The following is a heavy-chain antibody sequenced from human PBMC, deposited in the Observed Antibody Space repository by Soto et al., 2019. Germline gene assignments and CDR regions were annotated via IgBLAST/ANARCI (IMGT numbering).Heavy chain of an antibody. J-gene: IGHJ4*02. CDR2: ISMSGSYK. V-gene: IGHV3-11*06. Sequence: GGSLRLSCVGSDFSLSVFDMSWVRHAPGKGLEWLSFISMSGSYKTYAASVEGRFTISRDNAKNILYLQMDSLRVEDTAVYYCASRGHCSNGQCHPFDYWGQGTQVTVSS. CDR3: ASRGHCSNGQCHPFDY. D-gene: IGHD2-8*01. CDR1: DFSLSVFD.